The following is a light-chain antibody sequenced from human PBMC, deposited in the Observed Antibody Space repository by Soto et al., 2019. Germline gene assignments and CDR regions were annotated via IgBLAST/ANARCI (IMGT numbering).Light chain of an antibody. V-gene: IGLV2-14*01. CDR1: SSDLGGLNY. CDR3: SSYTTVPSPQWV. J-gene: IGLJ3*02. CDR2: KVD. Sequence: QSALTQPASVSGSPGQSITIPCSGRSSDLGGLNYVSWYQQHPGKVPKLIIYKVDNRPSGISDRFSASKSGNTASLTISGLQAEDKAHYYCSSYTTVPSPQWVFAGGTKLTVL.